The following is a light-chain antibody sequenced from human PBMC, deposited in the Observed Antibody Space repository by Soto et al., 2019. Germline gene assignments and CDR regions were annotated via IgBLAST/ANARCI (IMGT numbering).Light chain of an antibody. J-gene: IGKJ1*01. CDR2: AAS. Sequence: EIVLTQSPGTLSLSPGERATLSCRASQSVSSSYLAWYQQKPGQAPRLLIYAASSRATGIPDRFSGSGFGTDFTLTISRLEPEDLAVYYCQQYGRSQWTFGQGTKVEIK. V-gene: IGKV3-20*01. CDR1: QSVSSSY. CDR3: QQYGRSQWT.